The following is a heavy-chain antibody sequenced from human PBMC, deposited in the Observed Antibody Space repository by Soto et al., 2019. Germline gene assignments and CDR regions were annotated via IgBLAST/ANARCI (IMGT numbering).Heavy chain of an antibody. Sequence: GASVKVSCKASGYTFPSYGISWVRQAPGQGLEWMGRIIPILGIANYAQKFQGRVTITADKSTSTAYMELSSLRSVDTAVYYCARSNRDYYYGMDVWGQGTTVTVSS. D-gene: IGHD3-10*01. CDR1: GYTFPSYG. CDR3: ARSNRDYYYGMDV. CDR2: IIPILGIA. V-gene: IGHV1-69*04. J-gene: IGHJ6*02.